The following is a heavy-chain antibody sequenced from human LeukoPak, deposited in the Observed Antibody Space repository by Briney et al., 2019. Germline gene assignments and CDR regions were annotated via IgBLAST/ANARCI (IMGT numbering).Heavy chain of an antibody. D-gene: IGHD3-16*01. CDR3: ARVSGVVRVYYYYYGMDV. V-gene: IGHV1-8*01. CDR2: MNTNSGNT. Sequence: ASVNVSCKASGYTFTSYAINWVRQATGQGLEWMGWMNTNSGNTGYAQNFQGRVTMTRNTSITTAYMELSSLRSEDTAVYYCARVSGVVRVYYYYYGMDVWGQGTTVTVSS. J-gene: IGHJ6*02. CDR1: GYTFTSYA.